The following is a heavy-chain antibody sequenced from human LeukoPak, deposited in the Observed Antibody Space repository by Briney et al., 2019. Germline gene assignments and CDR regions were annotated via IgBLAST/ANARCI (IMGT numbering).Heavy chain of an antibody. CDR3: SRGGYGDYNNWFDP. D-gene: IGHD4-17*01. J-gene: IGHJ5*02. CDR2: ISASGAGT. Sequence: GGSLRLSCAASGFTFSSYAMSWVRQAPGKGLEWVSAISASGAGTYYAESVKGRFTISRDNSRNTLYLQMNSLRAEDTAVYYCSRGGYGDYNNWFDPWGQGTLVIVSS. V-gene: IGHV3-23*01. CDR1: GFTFSSYA.